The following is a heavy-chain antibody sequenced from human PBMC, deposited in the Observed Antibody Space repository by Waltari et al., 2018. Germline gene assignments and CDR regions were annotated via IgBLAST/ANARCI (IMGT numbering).Heavy chain of an antibody. V-gene: IGHV1-18*01. CDR2: ISAHSGNT. J-gene: IGHJ3*01. D-gene: IGHD4-17*01. CDR3: ARDAGAPNVNGDYGGFDF. Sequence: QIQLVQSGPEVKKPGASVKVSCKASGYTFVIYGISWVRQAPGQGLEWMGWISAHSGNTKYAQTFQGRVTMNIDTTTTTAYMELRSLRSDDTAVYFCARDAGAPNVNGDYGGFDFWGQGTMITVS. CDR1: GYTFVIYG.